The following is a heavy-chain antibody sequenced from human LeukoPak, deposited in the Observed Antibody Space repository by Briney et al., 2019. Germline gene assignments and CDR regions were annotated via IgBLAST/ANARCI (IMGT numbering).Heavy chain of an antibody. CDR2: VNPHSGGT. CDR1: GYTFTDYY. V-gene: IGHV1-2*02. D-gene: IGHD6-19*01. J-gene: IGHJ4*02. Sequence: ASVKVSCKASGYTFTDYYMHWVRQAPGQGLEWMGWVNPHSGGTNYAQKFQGRVTMTTDTSISTAYMELSGLRSDDTAVYYCARDPLGGWYYFDYWGQGTLVTVSS. CDR3: ARDPLGGWYYFDY.